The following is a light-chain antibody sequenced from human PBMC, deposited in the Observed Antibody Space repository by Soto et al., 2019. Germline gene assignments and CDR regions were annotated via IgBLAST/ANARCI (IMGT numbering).Light chain of an antibody. CDR1: QSLLQSDGHNY. J-gene: IGKJ5*01. CDR3: MQALQTFT. CDR2: LAS. Sequence: DVVLTQSPLSLPVTLGEPASISCRSSQSLLQSDGHNYLDWYLQKPGQSTQLLIYLASNRASGVPDRFSGSGSGTDFTLEISRVEAEDVGFYYCMQALQTFTFGQGTRLEIK. V-gene: IGKV2-28*01.